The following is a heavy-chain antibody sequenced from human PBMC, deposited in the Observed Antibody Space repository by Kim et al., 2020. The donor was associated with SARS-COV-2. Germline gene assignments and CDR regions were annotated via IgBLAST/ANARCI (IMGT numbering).Heavy chain of an antibody. CDR1: GGSISSLY. V-gene: IGHV4-59*01. CDR3: ASSFVGRYNYFDP. D-gene: IGHD3-16*01. CDR2: VYDSVRP. J-gene: IGHJ5*02. Sequence: SETLSLTCTVSGGSISSLYWNWMRQPPGKGLEWIGYVYDSVRPNYNPSLKSRVTIPVDTSKNQFSLRLSSVTPADTAFYYCASSFVGRYNYFDPWGQGTLLTVSS.